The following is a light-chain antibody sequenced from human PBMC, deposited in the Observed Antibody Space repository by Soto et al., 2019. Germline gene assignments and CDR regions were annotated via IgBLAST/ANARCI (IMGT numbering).Light chain of an antibody. CDR1: SSDVGAYNY. J-gene: IGLJ2*01. CDR3: AAWDDSLGIVV. V-gene: IGLV2-8*01. CDR2: EVT. Sequence: QSALTQPPSASGSPGQSVTISCTGTSSDVGAYNYVSWYQQHAGKAPKLVIYEVTKRPSGVPDRFSGSKSVTSASLAISGLQSEDEADYYCAAWDDSLGIVVFGGGTKVTVL.